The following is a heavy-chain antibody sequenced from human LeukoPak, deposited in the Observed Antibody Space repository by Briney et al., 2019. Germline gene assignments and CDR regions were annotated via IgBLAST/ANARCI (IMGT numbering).Heavy chain of an antibody. CDR2: IYTSGST. CDR1: GGSISSYY. CDR3: ARERLMGPYYYDSSGYFDS. D-gene: IGHD3-22*01. V-gene: IGHV4-4*07. Sequence: PSETLSLTCTVSGGSISSYYWSWIRQPAGKGLEWIGRIYTSGSTNYNPSLKSRVPMSVDTSKNQFSLKLSSVTAADTAVYYCARERLMGPYYYDSSGYFDSWGREPWSPSPQ. J-gene: IGHJ4*02.